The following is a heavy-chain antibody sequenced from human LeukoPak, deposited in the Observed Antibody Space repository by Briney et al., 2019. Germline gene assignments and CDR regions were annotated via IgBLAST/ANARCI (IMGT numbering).Heavy chain of an antibody. CDR2: IYSSGNT. CDR3: AKSNGYGLIDY. J-gene: IGHJ4*02. CDR1: GASISSSNYY. V-gene: IGHV4-39*01. D-gene: IGHD5-12*01. Sequence: PSETLSLTCAVSGASISSSNYYWGWVRQSPGKGLEWIGNIYSSGNTYYNASLKSRVTMYVDTSKNQFSLKLSSVTAADTAMYYCAKSNGYGLIDYWGQGTLVTVSS.